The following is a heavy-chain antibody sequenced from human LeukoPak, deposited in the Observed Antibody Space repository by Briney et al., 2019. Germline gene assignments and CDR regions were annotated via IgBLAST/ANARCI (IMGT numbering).Heavy chain of an antibody. V-gene: IGHV3-23*01. CDR2: ISGSGGST. D-gene: IGHD2-2*01. J-gene: IGHJ4*02. Sequence: GGSLRLSCTASGFTFSSYAISWVRHAPGKGLECVSAISGSGGSTYYADSVKGRFTISRDNSKNTLYLQMNSLRAEDTAVYYCAKGRRRASDIVVVPAAIGYWGQGTLVTASS. CDR3: AKGRRRASDIVVVPAAIGY. CDR1: GFTFSSYA.